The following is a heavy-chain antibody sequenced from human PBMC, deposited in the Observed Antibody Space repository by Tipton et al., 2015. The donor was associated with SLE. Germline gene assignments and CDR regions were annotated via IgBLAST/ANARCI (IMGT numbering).Heavy chain of an antibody. D-gene: IGHD1-26*01. CDR2: IYSGGST. V-gene: IGHV3-53*05. CDR3: AREGPVGATRGNYYYGMDV. Sequence: SLRLSCAASGFTFSSYSMNWVRQAPGKGLEWVSVIYSGGSTYYADSVKGRFTISRDNSKNTLYLQMNSLRAEDTAVYYCAREGPVGATRGNYYYGMDVWGQGTTVTVSS. J-gene: IGHJ6*02. CDR1: GFTFSSYS.